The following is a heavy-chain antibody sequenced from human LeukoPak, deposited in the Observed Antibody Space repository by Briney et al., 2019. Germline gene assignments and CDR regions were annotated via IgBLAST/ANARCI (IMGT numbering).Heavy chain of an antibody. D-gene: IGHD3-10*01. CDR2: ISYSGST. CDR3: ARGLPHKGGSGSHFDY. Sequence: SGTLSLTCTVSGGSLSGYSWGWIRQPPGKGLEWIGCISYSGSTNYNPSLKSRVTISVDTSKNQFSLKLSSVTAADTAVYYCARGLPHKGGSGSHFDYWGQGTLVTGSS. J-gene: IGHJ4*02. CDR1: GGSLSGYS. V-gene: IGHV4-59*01.